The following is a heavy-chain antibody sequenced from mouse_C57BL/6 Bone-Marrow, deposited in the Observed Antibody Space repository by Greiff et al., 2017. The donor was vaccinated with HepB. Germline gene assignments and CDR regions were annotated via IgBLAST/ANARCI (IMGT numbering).Heavy chain of an antibody. Sequence: VQLQQSGAELVKPGASVKLSCTASGFNIKDYYMHWVKQRTEQGLEWIGRIDPEDGETKYAPKFQGKATITADTSSNTAYLQLSSLTSEDTAVYYCAHYYGSSYLYYAMDYWGQGTSVTVSS. CDR3: AHYYGSSYLYYAMDY. V-gene: IGHV14-2*01. CDR1: GFNIKDYY. J-gene: IGHJ4*01. D-gene: IGHD1-1*01. CDR2: IDPEDGET.